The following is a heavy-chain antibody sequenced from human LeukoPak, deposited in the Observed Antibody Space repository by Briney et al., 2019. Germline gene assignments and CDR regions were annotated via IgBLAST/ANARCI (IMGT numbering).Heavy chain of an antibody. V-gene: IGHV3-66*01. CDR3: ARLKNNWFDP. J-gene: IGHJ5*02. CDR2: IESGGET. Sequence: GGSLRLSCVASGFSVSNNMSWVRQAPGKGLEWVALIESGGETYFADSVKDRFNISRDNSKNMLYLQMNTLRVEDTAVYYCARLKNNWFDPWGQGTLVTVSS. CDR1: GFSVSNN.